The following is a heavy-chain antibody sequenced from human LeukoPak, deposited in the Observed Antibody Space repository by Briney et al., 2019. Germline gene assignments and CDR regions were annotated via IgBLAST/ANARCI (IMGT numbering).Heavy chain of an antibody. D-gene: IGHD6-19*01. CDR3: ARDPNGYRSGWYGEIDY. Sequence: ASVKVSCKAFGYTFTSSGFSWVRQAPGQGLEWMGWISAYNGNTNYAQKFQGRVTMTTDTSTSTAYMELRSLRSDDTAVYYCARDPNGYRSGWYGEIDYWGQGTLVTVSS. J-gene: IGHJ4*02. CDR2: ISAYNGNT. V-gene: IGHV1-18*01. CDR1: GYTFTSSG.